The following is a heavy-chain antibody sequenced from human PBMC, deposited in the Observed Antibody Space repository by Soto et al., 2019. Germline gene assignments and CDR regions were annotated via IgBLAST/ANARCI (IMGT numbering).Heavy chain of an antibody. V-gene: IGHV3-30*18. CDR2: ISYAGDYQ. J-gene: IGHJ4*02. D-gene: IGHD6-13*01. CDR1: GFTFSSYG. CDR3: AKSRGGSSWYEGDS. Sequence: QVQLVESGGGVVPPGRSLRLSCAASGFTFSSYGMHWVRQAPGKGLEWVAVISYAGDYQYYADSVKGRFTISRDNSKNTLYLQMNTLRPEDTAVYFCAKSRGGSSWYEGDSWGQGTLVTVSS.